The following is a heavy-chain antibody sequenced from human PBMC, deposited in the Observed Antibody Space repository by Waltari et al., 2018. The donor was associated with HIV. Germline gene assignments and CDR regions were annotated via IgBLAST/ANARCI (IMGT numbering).Heavy chain of an antibody. J-gene: IGHJ4*02. V-gene: IGHV3-9*01. CDR1: GFTFDDYA. CDR2: ISWNSGSI. CDR3: AKGGVAVAGYFDY. Sequence: EVQLVESGGGLVQPGRSLRLSCAASGFTFDDYAMHWVRQAPGKGLEWVSGISWNSGSIGYADSVKGRFTISRDNAKNSLYLQMNSLRAEDTALYYCAKGGVAVAGYFDYWGQGTLVTVSS. D-gene: IGHD6-19*01.